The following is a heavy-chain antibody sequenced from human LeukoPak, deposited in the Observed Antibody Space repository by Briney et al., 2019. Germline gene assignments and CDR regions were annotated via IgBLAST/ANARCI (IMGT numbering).Heavy chain of an antibody. V-gene: IGHV3-48*03. CDR1: GFTFSSYE. CDR2: ISSSGSTI. Sequence: GGSLRLSCAASGFTFSSYEMNWVRQAPGKGLEWVSYISSSGSTIYYADSVKGRFTISRDNAENSLYLQMNSLRAEDTAVYYCARAKPYSSGWKRFDPWGQGTLVTVSS. CDR3: ARAKPYSSGWKRFDP. D-gene: IGHD6-19*01. J-gene: IGHJ5*02.